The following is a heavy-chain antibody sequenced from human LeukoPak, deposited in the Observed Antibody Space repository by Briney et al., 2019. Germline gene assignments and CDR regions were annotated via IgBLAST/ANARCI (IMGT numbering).Heavy chain of an antibody. CDR1: GFTFSSYG. J-gene: IGHJ3*02. V-gene: IGHV3-30*02. CDR2: IRYDGSNK. D-gene: IGHD6-19*01. Sequence: AGGSLRLSCAASGFTFSSYGMHWVHQAPGKGLEWVAFIRYDGSNKYYADSVKGRFTISRDNSKNTLYLQMNSLRAEDTAVYCCAKMESIAVAGDAFDIWGQGTMVTVSS. CDR3: AKMESIAVAGDAFDI.